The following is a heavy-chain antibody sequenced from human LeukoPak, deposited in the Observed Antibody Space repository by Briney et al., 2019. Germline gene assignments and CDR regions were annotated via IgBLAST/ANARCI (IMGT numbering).Heavy chain of an antibody. CDR3: ARGQYSGSCFDN. CDR2: IYYSGST. Sequence: SETLSLTCTVSGGSISSYPWSWIRQPPGKGLEWIGYIYYSGSTNYNPSLKSRVTILVDTSKNQFSLKVSSVTAADTAVYYCARGQYSGSCFDNWGQGSLVTVSS. CDR1: GGSISSYP. J-gene: IGHJ4*02. V-gene: IGHV4-59*01. D-gene: IGHD1-26*01.